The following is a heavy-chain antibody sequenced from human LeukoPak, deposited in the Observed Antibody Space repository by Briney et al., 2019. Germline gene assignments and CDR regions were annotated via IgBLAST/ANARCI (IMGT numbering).Heavy chain of an antibody. CDR3: AKGDSSGWPNWFDP. D-gene: IGHD6-19*01. CDR2: ISWNSGSI. V-gene: IGHV3-9*01. J-gene: IGHJ5*02. Sequence: PGRSLRLSCAASGFTFDDYAMHWVRQAPGKGLEWVSGISWNSGSIGYADSVKGRFTISRDNAKNSLYLQMNSLRAEDTALYYCAKGDSSGWPNWFDPWGQGTLVTVSS. CDR1: GFTFDDYA.